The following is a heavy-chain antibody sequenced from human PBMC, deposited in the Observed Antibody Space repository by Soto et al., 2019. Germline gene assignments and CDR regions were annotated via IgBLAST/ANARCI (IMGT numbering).Heavy chain of an antibody. J-gene: IGHJ4*02. CDR1: GGSVTGASYY. CDR3: ARDQGIAVAVFDY. D-gene: IGHD6-19*01. CDR2: IYYSGST. V-gene: IGHV4-61*01. Sequence: QVQLQESGPGLVKPSETLSLTCTVSGGSVTGASYYWSWIRQPPGKGLEWIGYIYYSGSTNYNPSLTSRVTISVDTSKNQISLKLNSVTAADTAVYYCARDQGIAVAVFDYWGQGTLVTVSS.